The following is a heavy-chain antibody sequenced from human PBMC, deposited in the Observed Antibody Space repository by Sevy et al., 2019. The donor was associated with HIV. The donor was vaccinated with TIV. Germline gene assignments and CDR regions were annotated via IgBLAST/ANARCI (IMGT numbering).Heavy chain of an antibody. CDR3: AREIRIYSSGWVNWFDP. Sequence: ASVKVSCKASGYTFTSYGISWVRQAPGQGLEWMGWISAYNGNTNYAQKLQGRVTMTTDTSTSTAYMELRSLRSDDTAVYHCAREIRIYSSGWVNWFDPWGQGTLVTVSS. CDR2: ISAYNGNT. CDR1: GYTFTSYG. J-gene: IGHJ5*02. D-gene: IGHD6-19*01. V-gene: IGHV1-18*04.